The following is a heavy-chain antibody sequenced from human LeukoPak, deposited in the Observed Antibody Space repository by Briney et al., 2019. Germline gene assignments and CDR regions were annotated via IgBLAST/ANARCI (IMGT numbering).Heavy chain of an antibody. CDR1: GFTFSSHA. J-gene: IGHJ4*02. V-gene: IGHV3-23*01. CDR2: ITGGGDSA. Sequence: GGSLRLSCGASGFTFSSHAMSWVRQTPERGLEWVSAITGGGDSAYYPDSVKGRFTISRDNSKNTLYLQMNNLGAEDTALYYCVSGDTGSGYYYWGQGTLVTVSS. D-gene: IGHD3-22*01. CDR3: VSGDTGSGYYY.